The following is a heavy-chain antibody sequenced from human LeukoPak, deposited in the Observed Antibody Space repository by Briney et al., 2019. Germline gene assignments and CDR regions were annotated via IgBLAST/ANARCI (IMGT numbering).Heavy chain of an antibody. V-gene: IGHV3-23*01. CDR1: GFNFQRYG. CDR3: ARGYGSGSSHIDY. D-gene: IGHD3-10*01. Sequence: GGTLRLSCVASGFNFQRYGMGWVRQAPGKGLEWVSATSGSADSTHYAASVKGRFTISRDNAKNSLYLQMNSLRAEDTAVYYCARGYGSGSSHIDYWGQGTLVTVSS. CDR2: TSGSADST. J-gene: IGHJ4*02.